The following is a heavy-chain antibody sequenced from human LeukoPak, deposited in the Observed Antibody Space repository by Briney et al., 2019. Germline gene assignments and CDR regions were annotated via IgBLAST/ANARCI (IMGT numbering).Heavy chain of an antibody. D-gene: IGHD5-18*01. Sequence: SETLSLTCTVSGGSVCSGSYYWSWIRQSPGKGMEWIGYILYSDITNYNPSLKSRVTMSVDTSKNQFSLRLTSVTAADTAVYYCAAMAVNWFDPWGQGTLVIVSS. J-gene: IGHJ5*02. CDR3: AAMAVNWFDP. V-gene: IGHV4-61*01. CDR2: ILYSDIT. CDR1: GGSVCSGSYY.